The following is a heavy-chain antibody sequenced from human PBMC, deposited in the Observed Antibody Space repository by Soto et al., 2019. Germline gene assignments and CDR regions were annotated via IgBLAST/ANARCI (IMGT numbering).Heavy chain of an antibody. V-gene: IGHV3-21*01. D-gene: IGHD2-15*01. CDR3: VKEAEGFAQ. CDR1: GFSLRSHT. Sequence: GYLRLSRAASGFSLRSHTLKLVRQAPRKGLEWVSSITASGKDKLYAGSVKCRFPISRDNAENALHLQMNSLRVGDTSVYYCVKEAEGFAQWGKGTLLTVS. J-gene: IGHJ4*02. CDR2: ITASGKDK.